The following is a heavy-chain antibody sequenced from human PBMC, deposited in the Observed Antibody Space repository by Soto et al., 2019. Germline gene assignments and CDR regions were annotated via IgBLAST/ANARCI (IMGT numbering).Heavy chain of an antibody. CDR2: IYYSEST. D-gene: IGHD3-16*01. V-gene: IGHV4-39*01. CDR3: ATSLFYTDMITYQFDH. Sequence: PSETLSLTCSVSGGSISSSSYSWGWIRQPPGKGLEWIGSIYYSESTYSNPSLKSRATISVDTSKNQFSLRLISVTAADTAVYYCATSLFYTDMITYQFDHWGQGALVTVSS. J-gene: IGHJ4*02. CDR1: GGSISSSSYS.